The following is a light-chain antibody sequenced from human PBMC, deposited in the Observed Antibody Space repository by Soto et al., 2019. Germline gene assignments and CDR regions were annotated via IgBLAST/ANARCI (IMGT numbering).Light chain of an antibody. V-gene: IGKV3-11*01. CDR3: HQYGISP. CDR1: QSLGRY. J-gene: IGKJ4*01. Sequence: EILLTQCPDTLSLSPGESATLSCRASQSLGRYLAWYQQKTGQAPRLLIYDASHSATGIPVSFSGSGSESDFTLTISSIEPEDFAVYYCHQYGISPFGGGTKVDIK. CDR2: DAS.